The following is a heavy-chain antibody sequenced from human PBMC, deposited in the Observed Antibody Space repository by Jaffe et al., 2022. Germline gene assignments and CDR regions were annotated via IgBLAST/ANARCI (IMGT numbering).Heavy chain of an antibody. J-gene: IGHJ5*02. CDR3: ARGVPDYSHVIWFDP. CDR2: IYTSGST. Sequence: QVQLQESGPGLVKPSQTLSLTCTVSGGSISSGSYYWSWIRQPAGKGLEWIGRIYTSGSTNYNPSLKSRVTISVDTSKNQFSLKLSSVTAADTAVYYCARGVPDYSHVIWFDPWGQGTLVTVSS. CDR1: GGSISSGSYY. V-gene: IGHV4-61*02. D-gene: IGHD5-12*01.